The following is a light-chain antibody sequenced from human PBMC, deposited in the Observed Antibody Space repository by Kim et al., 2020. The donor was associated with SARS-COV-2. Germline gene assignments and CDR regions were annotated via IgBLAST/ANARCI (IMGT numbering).Light chain of an antibody. CDR2: GAS. Sequence: SPGERTNLSCRACQRVSSSYLAWYQQNPGQAPRLLIYGASSRATGIPDRFSGSGSGTDFTLTISRLEPEDFAVYYCQHYGSSPPYTFGQGTKLEI. CDR1: QRVSSSY. J-gene: IGKJ2*01. CDR3: QHYGSSPPYT. V-gene: IGKV3-20*01.